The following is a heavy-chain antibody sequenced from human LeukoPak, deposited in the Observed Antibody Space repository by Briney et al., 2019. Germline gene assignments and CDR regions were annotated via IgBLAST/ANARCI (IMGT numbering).Heavy chain of an antibody. CDR2: ISSSGSTI. D-gene: IGHD3-3*01. Sequence: PGGSLRLSCAASGFIFSDYYMSWIRQAPGKGLEWVSHISSSGSTIYYADSVKGRFTISRDNAKNSLFLQMNSLRAEDTAVYYCARFKKTIFGVVIHFDYWGQGTLVTVSS. V-gene: IGHV3-11*04. CDR1: GFIFSDYY. CDR3: ARFKKTIFGVVIHFDY. J-gene: IGHJ4*02.